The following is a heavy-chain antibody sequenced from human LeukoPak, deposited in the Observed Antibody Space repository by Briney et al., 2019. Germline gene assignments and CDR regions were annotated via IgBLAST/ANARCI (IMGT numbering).Heavy chain of an antibody. V-gene: IGHV4-30-2*01. CDR3: ARGNIVVVPAATYYFDY. CDR1: GGSISSGSYY. CDR2: IYHSGST. Sequence: SQTLSLTCTVSGGSISSGSYYWSWIRQPPGKGLEWIGYIYHSGSTYYNPSLKSRVTISVDRSKNQFSLKLSSVTAADTAVYYCARGNIVVVPAATYYFDYWGQGTLVTVSS. D-gene: IGHD2-2*01. J-gene: IGHJ4*02.